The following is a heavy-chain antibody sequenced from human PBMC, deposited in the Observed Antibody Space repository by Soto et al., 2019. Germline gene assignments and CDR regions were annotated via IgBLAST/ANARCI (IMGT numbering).Heavy chain of an antibody. D-gene: IGHD3-3*01. V-gene: IGHV3-9*01. Sequence: PGGSLRLSCAASGFTFDDYAMHWVRQIPGEGLQWVSGISWSTSSIGYGASLRGRFLISRDNANNSLYLRMNDLRPEDTALYYCGKASSSNSWSPIDYWGQGTMVTVSS. CDR1: GFTFDDYA. CDR2: ISWSTSSI. J-gene: IGHJ4*02. CDR3: GKASSSNSWSPIDY.